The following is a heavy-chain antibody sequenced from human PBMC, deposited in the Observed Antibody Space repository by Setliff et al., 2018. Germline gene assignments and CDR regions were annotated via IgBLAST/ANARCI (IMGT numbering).Heavy chain of an antibody. J-gene: IGHJ6*02. D-gene: IGHD5-18*01. Sequence: GESLKISCQGSGYSFTSYWIGWVRQMPGKGLEWMGIIYPGDSDTRYSPSFQGQVTISADKSISTAYLQWSSLKASDTAMYYCARVTLDYYYYYGMDVWGQGTTVTVSS. CDR2: IYPGDSDT. V-gene: IGHV5-51*01. CDR1: GYSFTSYW. CDR3: ARVTLDYYYYYGMDV.